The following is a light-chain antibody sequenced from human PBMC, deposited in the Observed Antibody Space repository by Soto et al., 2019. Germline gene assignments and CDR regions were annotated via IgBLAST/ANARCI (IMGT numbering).Light chain of an antibody. V-gene: IGLV4-60*02. CDR2: LEGSGSY. CDR1: SGHSSYI. CDR3: ETWDSNTRV. J-gene: IGLJ2*01. Sequence: QPVLTQSSSASASLGSSVKLTCTLSSGHSSYIIAWHQQQPGKAPRYLMKLEGSGSYNKGSGVPDRFSGSSSGDDRYLTISNLQFEDEANYYCETWDSNTRVFGGGTQLTVL.